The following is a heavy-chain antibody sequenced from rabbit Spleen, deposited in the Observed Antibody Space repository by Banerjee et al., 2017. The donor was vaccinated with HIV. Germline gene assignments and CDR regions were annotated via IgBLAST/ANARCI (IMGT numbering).Heavy chain of an antibody. J-gene: IGHJ4*01. V-gene: IGHV1S45*01. CDR2: IYTGNLKT. CDR1: GIDFSTYYY. D-gene: IGHD1-1*01. Sequence: QQQLEESGGGLVKPGGTLTLTCKASGIDFSTYYYMCWVRQAPGKGLELIACIYTGNLKTYYASWAKGRFTISKTSSTTVTLQMTSLTVADTATYFCARDTGSGHYIDAYFDLWGPGTLVTVS. CDR3: ARDTGSGHYIDAYFDL.